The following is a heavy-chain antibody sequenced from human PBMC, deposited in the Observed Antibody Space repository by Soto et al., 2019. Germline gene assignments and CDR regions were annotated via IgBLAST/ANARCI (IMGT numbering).Heavy chain of an antibody. D-gene: IGHD3-10*01. Sequence: ASVKVSCKVSGYTLTELSMHWVRQAPGKGLEWMGGFDPEDGETIYAQKLQGRVTMTEDTSTDTAYLELSSLRSEDTAVYYCATARFPYYYMDVWGKGTAVTVSS. V-gene: IGHV1-24*01. CDR3: ATARFPYYYMDV. CDR1: GYTLTELS. CDR2: FDPEDGET. J-gene: IGHJ6*03.